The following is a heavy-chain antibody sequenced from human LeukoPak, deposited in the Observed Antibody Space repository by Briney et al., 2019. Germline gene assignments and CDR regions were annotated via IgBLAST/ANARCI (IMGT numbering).Heavy chain of an antibody. D-gene: IGHD3-22*01. CDR1: GGSISSSSYY. CDR2: IYYSGST. J-gene: IGHJ4*02. V-gene: IGHV4-39*07. Sequence: SETLSLTCTVSGGSISSSSYYWGWIRQPPGKGLEWIGSIYYSGSTYYNPSLKSRVTISVDTSKNQFSLKLSSVTAADTAVYYCARMDQDYDSSGYYLDYWGQGTLVTVSS. CDR3: ARMDQDYDSSGYYLDY.